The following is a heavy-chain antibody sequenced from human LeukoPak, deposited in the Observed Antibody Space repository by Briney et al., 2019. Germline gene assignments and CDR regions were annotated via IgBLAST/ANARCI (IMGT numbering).Heavy chain of an antibody. J-gene: IGHJ4*02. CDR2: INPNSGGT. CDR3: ARRGMVRGVMFDY. Sequence: ASVKVSCKASGYTFTGYYMHWVRQAPGQGLEWMGWINPNSGGTNYAQKFQGRVTMTRDTSISTAYMELSRLRSDDTAVYYCARRGMVRGVMFDYWGQGTLVTVSS. D-gene: IGHD3-10*01. V-gene: IGHV1-2*02. CDR1: GYTFTGYY.